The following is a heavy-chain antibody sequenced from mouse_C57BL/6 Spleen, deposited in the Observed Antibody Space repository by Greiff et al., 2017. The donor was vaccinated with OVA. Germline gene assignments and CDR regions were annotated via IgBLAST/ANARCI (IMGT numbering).Heavy chain of an antibody. Sequence: EVQLVESGGGLVQPKGSLKLSCAASGFSFNTYAMNWVRQAPGKGLEWVARIRSKSNNYATYYADSVKDRFTISRDDSESMLYLQMNNLKTEDTAMYYCVRHPKEYYAMDYWGQGTSVTVSS. V-gene: IGHV10-1*01. CDR1: GFSFNTYA. J-gene: IGHJ4*01. CDR3: VRHPKEYYAMDY. CDR2: IRSKSNNYAT.